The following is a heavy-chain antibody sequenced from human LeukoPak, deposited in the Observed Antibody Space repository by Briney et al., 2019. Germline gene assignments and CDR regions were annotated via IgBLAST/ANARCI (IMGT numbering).Heavy chain of an antibody. J-gene: IGHJ4*02. V-gene: IGHV3-21*04. CDR1: GFTFSSYS. Sequence: GGSLRLSCAASGFTFSSYSMNWVRQAPGKGLEWVSSISSSSSYIYYADSVKGRFTISRDNAKNSLYLQMNSLRAEDTAVYYCAKDRTSGIVVVSPGTLWGQGALVTVSS. CDR3: AKDRTSGIVVVSPGTL. CDR2: ISSSSSYI. D-gene: IGHD2-21*01.